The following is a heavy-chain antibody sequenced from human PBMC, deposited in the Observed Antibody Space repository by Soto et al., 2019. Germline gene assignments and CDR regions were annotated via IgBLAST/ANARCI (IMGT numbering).Heavy chain of an antibody. J-gene: IGHJ4*02. Sequence: QLQLQESGSGLVKPSQTLSLTCAVSGGSISSGGYSWSWIRQPPGNGLEVIGYIYHSGSTYYNPSLQRRVTLSLDRSKNQFNLKLSSLTAAETAVYSCASGWVTPLHYWGQGTLVTVSS. D-gene: IGHD2-21*02. CDR2: IYHSGST. V-gene: IGHV4-30-2*01. CDR1: GGSISSGGYS. CDR3: ASGWVTPLHY.